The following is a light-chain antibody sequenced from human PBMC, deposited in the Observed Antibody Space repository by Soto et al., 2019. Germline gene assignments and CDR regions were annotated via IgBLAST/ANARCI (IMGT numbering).Light chain of an antibody. Sequence: QSVLTQPASLSGSPGQSITISCTGTSSDVGGYNYVSWYQQYPGKAPKLMVFNVINRPSGVSNRFSGSKSGNTASLTISGLQAEDEADYYCISYTNSDTYVFGTGTKVTVL. CDR1: SSDVGGYNY. CDR2: NVI. V-gene: IGLV2-14*03. CDR3: ISYTNSDTYV. J-gene: IGLJ1*01.